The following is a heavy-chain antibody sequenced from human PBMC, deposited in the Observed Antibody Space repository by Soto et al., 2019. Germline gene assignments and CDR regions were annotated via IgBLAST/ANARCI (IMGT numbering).Heavy chain of an antibody. V-gene: IGHV3-33*05. CDR3: ARDRIDCGGDCYPDYFDY. Sequence: PGGSLRLSCAASGFTFSSYAMHWVRQAPGKGLEWVAAISYDGPNQYYGDSVKGRFTISRDNAKNSLYLQMNSLRDEDTAVYYCARDRIDCGGDCYPDYFDYWGQGTLVTVSS. D-gene: IGHD2-21*02. CDR1: GFTFSSYA. J-gene: IGHJ4*02. CDR2: ISYDGPNQ.